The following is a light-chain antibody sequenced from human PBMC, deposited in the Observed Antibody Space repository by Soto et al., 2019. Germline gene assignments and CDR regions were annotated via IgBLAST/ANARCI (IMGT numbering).Light chain of an antibody. J-gene: IGKJ2*03. CDR2: EAS. Sequence: DIQITHAPSTLSASIVDRVTITFRASQTVYTWLAWYQQKPGTAPKLLIYEASTLHSGVPSMFTASGSGTEFTLVIRRLQPDDFATYYCQQYSSYSPYSFGQG. CDR1: QTVYTW. CDR3: QQYSSYSPYS. V-gene: IGKV1-5*03.